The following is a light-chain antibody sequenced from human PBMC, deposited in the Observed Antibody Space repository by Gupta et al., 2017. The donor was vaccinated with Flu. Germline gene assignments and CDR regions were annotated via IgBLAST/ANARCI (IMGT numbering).Light chain of an antibody. CDR3: SSYTDANTWV. J-gene: IGLJ1*01. Sequence: QSALTQPASVSGSPGQSIPLSCSGPHSDVGGYQFVTWYQHHPGRAPKLLIYEVTKRPSEISDRVSGSKSGNTASLTISGLQPEDEADYFCSSYTDANTWVFGSWSRVTVL. V-gene: IGLV2-14*01. CDR2: EVT. CDR1: HSDVGGYQF.